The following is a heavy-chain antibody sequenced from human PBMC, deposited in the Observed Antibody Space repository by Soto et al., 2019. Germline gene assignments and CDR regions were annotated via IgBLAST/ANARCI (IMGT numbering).Heavy chain of an antibody. Sequence: QVQLVESGGGVVQPGRSLRLSCAASGFTFSSYGMHWVRQAPGKGLEWGAVIWYDGSDKYYADSVKGRFTISRDNSKNTLYLQVNSLTVEDTAVYHCARGSGNRGSARYYGMDVWGQGTTVTVSS. D-gene: IGHD3-10*01. CDR3: ARGSGNRGSARYYGMDV. CDR2: IWYDGSDK. CDR1: GFTFSSYG. J-gene: IGHJ6*02. V-gene: IGHV3-33*01.